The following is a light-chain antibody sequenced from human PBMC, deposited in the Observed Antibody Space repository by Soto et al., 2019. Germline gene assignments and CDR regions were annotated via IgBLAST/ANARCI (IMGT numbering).Light chain of an antibody. CDR1: QSVSSN. CDR3: QQYNNWPQT. Sequence: EIVMTQSPATLSVSPGERATLSCRASQSVSSNLVWYQQKPGQAPRLLIYGASTRATGIPARFSGGGSGTEFTLTISSLQSEDFAVYYCQQYNNWPQTFGQGTKV. CDR2: GAS. V-gene: IGKV3-15*01. J-gene: IGKJ1*01.